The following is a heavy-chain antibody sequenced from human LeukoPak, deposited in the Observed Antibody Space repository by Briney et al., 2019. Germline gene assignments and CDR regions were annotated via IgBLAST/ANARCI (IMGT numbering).Heavy chain of an antibody. J-gene: IGHJ4*02. CDR2: INHSGST. D-gene: IGHD6-13*01. CDR1: GGSFSGYY. V-gene: IGHV4-34*01. CDR3: ARDPPASSSTNSSSWSFDY. Sequence: SETLSLTCAVYGGSFSGYYWSWIRQPPVKGLEWIGEINHSGSTNYNPSLKSRVTISVDTSKNQFSLTLTSVTAADTAVYYCARDPPASSSTNSSSWSFDYWGQGSLVTVSS.